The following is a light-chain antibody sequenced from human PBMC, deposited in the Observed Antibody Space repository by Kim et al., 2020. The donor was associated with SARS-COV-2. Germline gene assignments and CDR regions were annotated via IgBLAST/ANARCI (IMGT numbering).Light chain of an antibody. CDR1: QSVRSNY. V-gene: IGKV3-20*01. Sequence: EIVLTQSPGTMSLSPGERATLSCRASQSVRSNYLAWYQQKPGQAPRLLIYGASSRATGIPDRFSGSGSGTDFTLTIGRLEPEDFAVYYCQQYGSSPRTFGQGTKVDIK. CDR2: GAS. CDR3: QQYGSSPRT. J-gene: IGKJ1*01.